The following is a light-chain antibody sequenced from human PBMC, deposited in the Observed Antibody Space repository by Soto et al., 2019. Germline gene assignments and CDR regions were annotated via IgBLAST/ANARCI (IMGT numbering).Light chain of an antibody. CDR1: QSISSY. CDR2: VAS. V-gene: IGKV1-39*01. CDR3: QQSYSRT. J-gene: IGKJ1*01. Sequence: DIQMTQSPSSLSAPVGDRVTITCRASQSISSYLNWYQQKPGQAPKLLIYVASSLQSGVPSRFSGSGSGTEFTLTISSLQPEDYATYYCQQSYSRTFGQGTKVDIK.